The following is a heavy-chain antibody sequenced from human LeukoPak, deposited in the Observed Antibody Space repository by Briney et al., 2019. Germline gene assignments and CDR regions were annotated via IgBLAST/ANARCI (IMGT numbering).Heavy chain of an antibody. D-gene: IGHD3-22*01. J-gene: IGHJ4*02. CDR2: MNPNSGVT. Sequence: ASVRVSCKTSGYIFTDYNVHWVRQAPGRGLEWVGWMNPNSGVTSSAQNFQDRVTMTRDTSITTAYMELNSLRSDDTAVYYCARDWSGRHCIGYRCLSLDFWGQGTLVTVSS. V-gene: IGHV1-2*02. CDR1: GYIFTDYN. CDR3: ARDWSGRHCIGYRCLSLDF.